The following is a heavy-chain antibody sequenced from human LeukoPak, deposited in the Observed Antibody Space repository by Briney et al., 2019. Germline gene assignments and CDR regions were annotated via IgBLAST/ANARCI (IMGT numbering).Heavy chain of an antibody. V-gene: IGHV4-59*12. CDR1: GGSMSSYY. J-gene: IGHJ5*02. CDR2: IYYSGST. Sequence: SETLSLTCTVSGGSMSSYYWSWIRQPPGKGLEWIGYIYYSGSTNYNPSLKSRVTISVDTSKNQFSLKLSSVTAADTAVYYCARTTKYQFKWAGFDPWGQGTLVTVSS. CDR3: ARTTKYQFKWAGFDP. D-gene: IGHD2-2*01.